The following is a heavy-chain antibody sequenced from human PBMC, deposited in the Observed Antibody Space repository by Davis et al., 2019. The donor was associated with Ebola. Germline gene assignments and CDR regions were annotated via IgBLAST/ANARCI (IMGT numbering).Heavy chain of an antibody. J-gene: IGHJ6*02. D-gene: IGHD6-19*01. CDR2: INPSGGST. CDR3: ARAVPHRGGWDADGMDV. V-gene: IGHV1-46*01. CDR1: GYTFTSYY. Sequence: ASVKVSCKASGYTFTSYYMHWVRQAPGQGLEWMGIINPSGGSTSYAQKFQGRVTMTRDTSTSTVYMELSSLGSEDTAVYYCARAVPHRGGWDADGMDVWGQGTTVTVSS.